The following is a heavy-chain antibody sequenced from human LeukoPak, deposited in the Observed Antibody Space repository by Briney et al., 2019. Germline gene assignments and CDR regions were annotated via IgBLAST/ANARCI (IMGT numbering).Heavy chain of an antibody. D-gene: IGHD1-26*01. CDR3: ARYMVSYPHDAFDI. Sequence: SETLSLTCTVSGCTISGYYWSWIRQAPGKGLEWVVYIYFSGSTSYHTFLKSRVTISVETSKKQSSLKLSSGTAADEAFYYCARYMVSYPHDAFDIWGQGTMVTVSS. CDR2: IYFSGST. V-gene: IGHV4-59*01. CDR1: GCTISGYY. J-gene: IGHJ3*02.